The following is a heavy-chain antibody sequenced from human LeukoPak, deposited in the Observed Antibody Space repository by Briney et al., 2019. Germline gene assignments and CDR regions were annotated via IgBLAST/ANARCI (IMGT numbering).Heavy chain of an antibody. CDR1: GFTFSSYG. J-gene: IGHJ4*02. CDR2: ISYDGSNK. CDR3: AKVFIAAAATDFQSFDY. Sequence: GRSLRLSCAASGFTFSSYGMHWVRQAPGKGLEWVAVISYDGSNKYYADSVKGRFTISRDNSKNTLYLQMNSLRAEDTAVYYCAKVFIAAAATDFQSFDYWGQGTLVTVSS. D-gene: IGHD6-13*01. V-gene: IGHV3-30*18.